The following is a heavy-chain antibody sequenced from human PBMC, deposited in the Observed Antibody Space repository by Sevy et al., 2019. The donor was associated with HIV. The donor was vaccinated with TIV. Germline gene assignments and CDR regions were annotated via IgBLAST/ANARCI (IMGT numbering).Heavy chain of an antibody. CDR1: GFNISPYA. V-gene: IGHV3-30*04. CDR2: ITKDGTSK. D-gene: IGHD2-15*01. CDR3: AKGGYHHASHSADCFDP. Sequence: GGSLRLSCSASGFNISPYALHWVRQAPGKGLQWLAVITKDGTSKDYADFVKGRFSISRDNSKNTLYLQMSNLRPEDTAVYYCAKGGYHHASHSADCFDPWGQGTLVTVSS. J-gene: IGHJ5*02.